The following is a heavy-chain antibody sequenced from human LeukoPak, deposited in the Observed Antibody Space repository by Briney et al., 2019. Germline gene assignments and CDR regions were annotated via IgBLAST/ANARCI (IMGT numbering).Heavy chain of an antibody. D-gene: IGHD3-10*01. CDR3: ARGHNYGSGSYFDY. Sequence: SETLSLTCTVSGGSISGYYWNWIRQPPGKGLEWIGYIYYSGSTNYNPSLKSRVTISVDASKNQFSLKLNSVTAADTAVYYCARGHNYGSGSYFDYWGQGTLVTVSS. CDR2: IYYSGST. J-gene: IGHJ4*02. V-gene: IGHV4-59*01. CDR1: GGSISGYY.